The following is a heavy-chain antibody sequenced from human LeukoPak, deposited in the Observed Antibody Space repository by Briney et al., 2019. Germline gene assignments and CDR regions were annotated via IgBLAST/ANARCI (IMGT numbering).Heavy chain of an antibody. D-gene: IGHD6-13*01. CDR2: IRYDGSNK. CDR1: GFTFSSYG. V-gene: IGHV3-30*02. J-gene: IGHJ4*02. CDR3: AKSYRSGWYRGVIDY. Sequence: GGSLRLSCAASGFTFSSYGIHWVRQAPGKGLEWVAFIRYDGSNKYYADSVRGRFTISRDNSKNTLYLQMNLRADDTAVYYCAKSYRSGWYRGVIDYWGQGTLVTVFS.